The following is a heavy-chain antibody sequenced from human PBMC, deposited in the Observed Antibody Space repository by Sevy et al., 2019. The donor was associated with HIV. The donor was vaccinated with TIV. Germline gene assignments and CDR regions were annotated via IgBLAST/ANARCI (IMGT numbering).Heavy chain of an antibody. Sequence: SETLSLTCTVSGGSISSYYWSWIRQPPGKGLEWIGYIYYSGSTNYNPSLKSRVTLSVDTSKNQFSLKLSSVTAADTAVYYCARAIAPTVVAATPFFFGWFDPWGQGTLVTVSS. CDR2: IYYSGST. CDR3: ARAIAPTVVAATPFFFGWFDP. CDR1: GGSISSYY. D-gene: IGHD2-15*01. J-gene: IGHJ5*02. V-gene: IGHV4-59*01.